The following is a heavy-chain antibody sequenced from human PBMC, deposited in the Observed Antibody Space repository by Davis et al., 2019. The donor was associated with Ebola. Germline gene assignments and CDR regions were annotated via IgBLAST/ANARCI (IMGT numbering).Heavy chain of an antibody. D-gene: IGHD6-13*01. CDR2: ISTRSYYI. J-gene: IGHJ6*02. Sequence: GGSLRLSCAASGFTFRSYSMNWVCQAPGKGLEWVPSISTRSYYIYYADSLKGRFTISRAHAKNSLFLQMNSLGAEDTAVYYCVRDGWGSSWVRGMDVWGQGATVTVSS. CDR1: GFTFRSYS. V-gene: IGHV3-21*01. CDR3: VRDGWGSSWVRGMDV.